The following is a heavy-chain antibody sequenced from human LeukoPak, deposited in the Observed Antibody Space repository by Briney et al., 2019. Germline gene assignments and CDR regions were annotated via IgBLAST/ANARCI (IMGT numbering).Heavy chain of an antibody. CDR1: GYSISTGYY. CDR2: FYHGGST. V-gene: IGHV4-38-2*02. D-gene: IGHD6-19*01. Sequence: SETLSLTCTVSGYSISTGYYWDWIRQPPGKGLEWIGTFYHGGSTYYNPSLKSRVTISVDTSKNQFSLNLTSVTAADTAVYYCARGQWLGRYFDYWGQGTLVTVSS. J-gene: IGHJ4*02. CDR3: ARGQWLGRYFDY.